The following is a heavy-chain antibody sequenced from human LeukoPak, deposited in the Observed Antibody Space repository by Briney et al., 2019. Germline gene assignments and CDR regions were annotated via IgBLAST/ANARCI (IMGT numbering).Heavy chain of an antibody. CDR1: GFTFSSNA. CDR3: AKDGYRSGNALDI. Sequence: PGGSLRLSCAASGFTFSSNAMSWVRQAPGQGLEWVSGISGRGGSTYYADSVKGRFTISRDNSKNTLNLQVNSLRAEDTAVYYCAKDGYRSGNALDIWGQGTMVTVSS. D-gene: IGHD6-19*01. V-gene: IGHV3-23*01. J-gene: IGHJ3*02. CDR2: ISGRGGST.